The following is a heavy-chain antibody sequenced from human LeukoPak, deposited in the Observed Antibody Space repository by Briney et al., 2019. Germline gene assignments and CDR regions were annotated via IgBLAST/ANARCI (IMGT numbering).Heavy chain of an antibody. Sequence: PGGSLRLSCAASGFTFSSYAMSWVRQAPGKGLEWVSAISGSDGSTYYADSVKGRFTISRDNSKNTLYLQMNSLRAEDTAVYYCAKDPGNYYYYYGMDVWGQGTTVTVSS. CDR3: AKDPGNYYYYYGMDV. V-gene: IGHV3-23*01. D-gene: IGHD4-23*01. CDR2: ISGSDGST. J-gene: IGHJ6*02. CDR1: GFTFSSYA.